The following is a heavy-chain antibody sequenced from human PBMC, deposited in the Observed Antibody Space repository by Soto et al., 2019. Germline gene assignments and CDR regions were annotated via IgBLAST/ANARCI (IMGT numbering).Heavy chain of an antibody. Sequence: QVQVVQSGAEVKKPGDSVKVSCQTSGYTFFNYGISWVRQAPGQGLEWMGWISAYNDNTNYAQEFQGRVILTTDTSTTTAYMELRSLTFDDTAVYYCAPSDGVMITFGDFGYGGQGTLVTVSS. CDR1: GYTFFNYG. CDR2: ISAYNDNT. V-gene: IGHV1-18*01. J-gene: IGHJ4*02. CDR3: APSDGVMITFGDFGY. D-gene: IGHD3-16*01.